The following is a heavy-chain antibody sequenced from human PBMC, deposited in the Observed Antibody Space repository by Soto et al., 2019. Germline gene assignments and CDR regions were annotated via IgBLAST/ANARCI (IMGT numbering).Heavy chain of an antibody. CDR1: GFTFSDYY. V-gene: IGHV3-11*06. D-gene: IGHD2-21*02. J-gene: IGHJ6*02. Sequence: LRLSCAASGFTFSDYYMSWIRQAPGKGLEWVSYISSSSSYTNYADSVKGRFTISRDNAKNSLYLQMNSLRAEDTAVYYCAGACGGDCYSSPYYYYGMDVWRQRTTVTVSS. CDR2: ISSSSSYT. CDR3: AGACGGDCYSSPYYYYGMDV.